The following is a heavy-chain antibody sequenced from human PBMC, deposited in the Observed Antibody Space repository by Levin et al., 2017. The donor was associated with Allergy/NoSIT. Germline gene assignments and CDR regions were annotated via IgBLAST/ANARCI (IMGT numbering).Heavy chain of an antibody. V-gene: IGHV3-33*01. Sequence: LSLTCAASGFPFSSSGMHWVRQAPGKGLEWVAVIWDDGYKKYYADSVKGRFTISRDNSKNTLYLQMNSLRSEDTAVYYCARVLRFYYYYYMDVWGKGTTVTVSS. CDR2: IWDDGYKK. J-gene: IGHJ6*03. CDR3: ARVLRFYYYYYMDV. CDR1: GFPFSSSG. D-gene: IGHD5-12*01.